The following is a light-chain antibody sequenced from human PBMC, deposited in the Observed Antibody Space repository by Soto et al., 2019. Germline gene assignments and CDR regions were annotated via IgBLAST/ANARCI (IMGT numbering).Light chain of an antibody. CDR1: SSDVGGYNY. V-gene: IGLV2-14*01. J-gene: IGLJ1*01. Sequence: QSALTQPAPVSGSPGQSITISCTGTSSDVGGYNYVSWYQQHPGKAPKLMIYDVSNRPSGVSNRFSGSKSGNTASLTISGLQAEDEADYYCSSYTSSSTLLDVFGTGTKVTVL. CDR3: SSYTSSSTLLDV. CDR2: DVS.